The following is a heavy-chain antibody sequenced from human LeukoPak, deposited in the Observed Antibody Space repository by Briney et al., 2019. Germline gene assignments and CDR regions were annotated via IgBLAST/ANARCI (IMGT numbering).Heavy chain of an antibody. CDR1: GITFTNYD. J-gene: IGHJ4*02. CDR2: MNSNSGNT. V-gene: IGHV1-8*02. D-gene: IGHD1-26*01. CDR3: ARGRGEWELLD. Sequence: ASVKVSCKASGITFTNYDINWVRQATGQGLEWMGWMNSNSGNTGYAQKFQGRVTITRDTSISIVYMELSSLRSEDTAVYYCARGRGEWELLDWGQGTLITVSS.